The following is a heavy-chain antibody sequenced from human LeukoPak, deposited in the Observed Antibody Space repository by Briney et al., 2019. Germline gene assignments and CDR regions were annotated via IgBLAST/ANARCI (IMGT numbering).Heavy chain of an antibody. CDR2: LSSSSAYI. J-gene: IGHJ4*02. Sequence: PGGSLRLSCVASGFTFNTHSMNWVRQAPGKGLEWVSSLSSSSAYIYYADSVKGRFTISRDNAKNSVYLQMNSLRGEDTAVYYCARDYAGFCSGATCHFDSWGQGTLVTVSS. CDR3: ARDYAGFCSGATCHFDS. D-gene: IGHD2-2*03. V-gene: IGHV3-21*01. CDR1: GFTFNTHS.